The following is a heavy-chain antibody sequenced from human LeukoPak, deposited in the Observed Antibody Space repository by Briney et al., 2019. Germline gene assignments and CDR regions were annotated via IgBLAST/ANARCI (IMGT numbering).Heavy chain of an antibody. CDR3: ATWTSAVAALFDY. CDR2: IYYSGST. CDR1: GGSISSSSYY. D-gene: IGHD6-19*01. V-gene: IGHV4-39*07. J-gene: IGHJ4*02. Sequence: SETLSLTCTVSGGSISSSSYYWGWIRQPPGKGLEWIGSIYYSGSTYYNPSLKSRVTISVDTSKNQFSLKLSSVTAADTAVYYCATWTSAVAALFDYWGQGTLVTVSS.